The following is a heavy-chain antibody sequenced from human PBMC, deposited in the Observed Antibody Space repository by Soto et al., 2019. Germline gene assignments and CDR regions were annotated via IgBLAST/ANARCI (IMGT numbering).Heavy chain of an antibody. CDR1: GGSISSSNW. CDR3: ARAPRPPNFAWPHRTPRNWFDP. Sequence: SETLSLTCAVSGGSISSSNWWSWVRQPPGKGLEWIGEIYHSGSTNYNPSLKSRVTISVDKSKNQFSLKLSSVTAADTAVYYCARAPRPPNFAWPHRTPRNWFDPWGQGTLVTVSS. CDR2: IYHSGST. D-gene: IGHD3-9*01. V-gene: IGHV4-4*02. J-gene: IGHJ5*02.